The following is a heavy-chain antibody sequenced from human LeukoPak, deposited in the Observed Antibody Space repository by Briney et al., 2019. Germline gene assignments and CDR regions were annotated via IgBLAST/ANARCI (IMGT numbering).Heavy chain of an antibody. V-gene: IGHV4-59*01. CDR3: ARVSRSSYFDY. D-gene: IGHD6-6*01. CDR1: GGSISSYY. CDR2: IYYSGST. Sequence: SETLSLTCTVSGGSISSYYWSWIRQPPGKGLEWIGYIYYSGSTNYNPSLKSRDTISVDTSKNQFSLKLSSVTAADTAVYYCARVSRSSYFDYWGQGTLVTVSS. J-gene: IGHJ4*02.